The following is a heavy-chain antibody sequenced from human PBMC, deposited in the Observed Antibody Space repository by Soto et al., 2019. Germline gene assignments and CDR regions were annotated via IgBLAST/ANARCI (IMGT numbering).Heavy chain of an antibody. CDR1: GDSVSSNSAV. V-gene: IGHV6-1*01. CDR2: TYYRSKWYN. J-gene: IGHJ6*02. CDR3: ARDPPHYSYGMDV. Sequence: SQTLSLSCAISGDSVSSNSAVWNWIRQSPSRGLEWLGRTYYRSKWYNDYAVSVKSRITINPDTSKNQFSLQLNSVTPDDTAVYYCARDPPHYSYGMDVWGQGTTVTVSS.